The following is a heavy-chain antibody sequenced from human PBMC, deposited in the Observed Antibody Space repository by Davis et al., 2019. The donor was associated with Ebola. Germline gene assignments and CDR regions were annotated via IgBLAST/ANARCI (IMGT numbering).Heavy chain of an antibody. CDR3: ARGYSPQWSDY. J-gene: IGHJ4*02. V-gene: IGHV4-61*08. Sequence: MPSETLSLTCTVSGGSVSSDDYSWNWIRQPPGKGLEWNGFIYYSGSTNYNPSLNSRVTISVDKSRNQFSLKLSSVTAADTAVYYCARGYSPQWSDYWGQGTLVTVSS. CDR2: IYYSGST. CDR1: GGSVSSDDYS. D-gene: IGHD6-13*01.